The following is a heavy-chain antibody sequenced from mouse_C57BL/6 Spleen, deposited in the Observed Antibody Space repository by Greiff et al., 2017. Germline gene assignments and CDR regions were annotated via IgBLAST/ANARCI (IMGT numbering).Heavy chain of an antibody. CDR1: GYTFTSYW. J-gene: IGHJ4*01. Sequence: QVQLQQPGAELVMPGASVKLSCKASGYTFTSYWMHWVKQRPGQGLEWIGEIDPSDSYTNYNQKFKGKSTLTVDKSSSTAYMQLSSLTSEDSAVYYCAGQVVPDAMDYWGQGTSVTVSS. CDR2: IDPSDSYT. CDR3: AGQVVPDAMDY. V-gene: IGHV1-69*01. D-gene: IGHD1-1*01.